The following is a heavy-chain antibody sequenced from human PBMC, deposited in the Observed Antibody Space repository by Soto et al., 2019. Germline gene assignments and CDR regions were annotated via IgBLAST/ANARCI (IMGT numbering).Heavy chain of an antibody. J-gene: IGHJ6*02. D-gene: IGHD6-19*01. CDR2: TYYRSKWYN. V-gene: IGHV6-1*01. Sequence: SQTLSLTCAMSGDSVSSNSAAWNWIRQCPSRGLEWLGRTYYRSKWYNEYAIFVKSRITINPDTSKNQFSLHLNSATPEDTAVYYCAREVAVTGTGNYYFGIDVWGQGTTGHRLL. CDR3: AREVAVTGTGNYYFGIDV. CDR1: GDSVSSNSAA.